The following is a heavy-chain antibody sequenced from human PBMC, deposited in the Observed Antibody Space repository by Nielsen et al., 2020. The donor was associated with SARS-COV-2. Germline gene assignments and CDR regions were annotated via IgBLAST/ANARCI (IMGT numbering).Heavy chain of an antibody. D-gene: IGHD2-8*01. CDR3: ARYPCTNGVCYANWFDP. J-gene: IGHJ5*02. Sequence: ASVKVSCKVSGYTFTSYAMNWVRQAPGQGLEWMGWINTNTGNPTYAQGFTGRFVFSLDTSVSTAYLQISSLKAEDTAVYYCARYPCTNGVCYANWFDPWGQGTLVTVSS. CDR1: GYTFTSYA. V-gene: IGHV7-4-1*02. CDR2: INTNTGNP.